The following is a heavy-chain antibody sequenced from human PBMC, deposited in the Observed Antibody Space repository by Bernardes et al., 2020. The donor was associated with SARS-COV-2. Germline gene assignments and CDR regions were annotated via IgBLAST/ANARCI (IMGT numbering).Heavy chain of an antibody. V-gene: IGHV3-64D*06. CDR3: GTGGNGVTATGMDV. D-gene: IGHD1-1*01. CDR2: ISSDGDNT. J-gene: IGHJ6*02. Sequence: GGSLRLSCSASGFTFSSYTIHWVRQAPGKGLEYVSAISSDGDNTFYADSVKGRFLISRDNSKNMLYLQMSSLRVEDTAVYYCGTGGNGVTATGMDVWCQEITGTVS. CDR1: GFTFSSYT.